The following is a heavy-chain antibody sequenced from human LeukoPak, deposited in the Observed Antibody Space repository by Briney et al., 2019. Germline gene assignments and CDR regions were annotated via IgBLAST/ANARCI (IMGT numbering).Heavy chain of an antibody. D-gene: IGHD2-2*01. J-gene: IGHJ5*02. CDR1: GYSFTSYW. CDR3: ARYSKGYCSSTSCYAGGLDP. Sequence: GESLKISCKGSGYSFTSYWIGWVRQMPGKGLEWMRIIYPGDSDTRYSPSFQGQVTISADKSISTAYLQWSSLRASDTAMYYCARYSKGYCSSTSCYAGGLDPWGQGTLVTVSS. CDR2: IYPGDSDT. V-gene: IGHV5-51*01.